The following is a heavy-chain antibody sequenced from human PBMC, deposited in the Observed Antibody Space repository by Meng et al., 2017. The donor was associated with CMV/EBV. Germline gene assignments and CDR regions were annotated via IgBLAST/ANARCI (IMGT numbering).Heavy chain of an antibody. CDR2: IIPIFGTA. CDR1: GGTFSSYA. V-gene: IGHV1-69*05. Sequence: SVKVSCKASGGTFSSYAISWVRQAPGQGLEWMGGIIPIFGTANYAQKFQGRVTITTDESTSTAYMELSSLRSEDTAVYYCARVRGRYQLHDAFDIWGQGTMVTVSS. J-gene: IGHJ3*02. CDR3: ARVRGRYQLHDAFDI. D-gene: IGHD2-2*01.